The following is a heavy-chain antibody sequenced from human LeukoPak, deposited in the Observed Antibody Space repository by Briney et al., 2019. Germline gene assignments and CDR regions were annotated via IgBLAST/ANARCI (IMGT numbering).Heavy chain of an antibody. D-gene: IGHD3-22*01. V-gene: IGHV3-23*01. J-gene: IGHJ4*02. CDR2: ISGSGGST. Sequence: GGSLRLSCAASGFTFSSYAMSWVRQAPGKGLEWVSAISGSGGSTYYADSVKGRFTISRDNSKNTLYLQMNSLRAEDTAVYYCAHQNHYYDQGSLGYFDYWGQGTLVTVSS. CDR1: GFTFSSYA. CDR3: AHQNHYYDQGSLGYFDY.